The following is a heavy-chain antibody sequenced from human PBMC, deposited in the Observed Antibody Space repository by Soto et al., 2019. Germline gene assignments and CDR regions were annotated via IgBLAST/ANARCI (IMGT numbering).Heavy chain of an antibody. CDR3: ARGVSYGVDSIPFAY. Sequence: GASVKVSCKASGYTFTSYAMHWVRQAPGQRLEWMGWINAGNGNTKYSQKFQGRVTITRDTSASTAYMELSSLRSEDTAVYYCARGVSYGVDSIPFAYWGQGSLVTVSS. J-gene: IGHJ4*02. CDR2: INAGNGNT. CDR1: GYTFTSYA. D-gene: IGHD3-3*01. V-gene: IGHV1-3*01.